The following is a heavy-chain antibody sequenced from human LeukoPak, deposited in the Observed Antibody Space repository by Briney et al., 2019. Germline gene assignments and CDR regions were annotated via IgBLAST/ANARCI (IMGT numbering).Heavy chain of an antibody. D-gene: IGHD3-10*01. CDR2: MNTNSGNT. V-gene: IGHV1-8*01. Sequence: ASVKVSCKASGYTFTNYDIVWVRQATGQRLEWMGWMNTNSGNTAYAQRFQSRVTMTRDTSISTAYMELSSLTSEDTAVYYCARAALRANWFDPWGQGTLVTVSS. CDR1: GYTFTNYD. CDR3: ARAALRANWFDP. J-gene: IGHJ5*02.